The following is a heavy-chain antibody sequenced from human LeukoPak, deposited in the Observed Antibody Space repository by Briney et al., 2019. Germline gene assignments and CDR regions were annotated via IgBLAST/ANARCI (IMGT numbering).Heavy chain of an antibody. Sequence: GGSLRLSCAASGFTFSSYAMSWVRQAPGKGLGWVSAISGSGGSTYYADSVKGRFTISRDNSKNTLYLQMNTLRAEDTAVYYCAKDPPGGSGYVENNVFDYWGQGTLVTVSS. J-gene: IGHJ4*02. CDR2: ISGSGGST. V-gene: IGHV3-23*01. D-gene: IGHD3-22*01. CDR3: AKDPPGGSGYVENNVFDY. CDR1: GFTFSSYA.